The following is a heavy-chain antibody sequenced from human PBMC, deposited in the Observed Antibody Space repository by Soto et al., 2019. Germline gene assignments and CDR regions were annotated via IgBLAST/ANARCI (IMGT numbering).Heavy chain of an antibody. CDR1: GGSFSGYY. J-gene: IGHJ6*03. Sequence: SETLSLTCAVYGGSFSGYYWSWIRRPPGKGLEWIGLIYYSGSTKYNPSLESRVTMSVDTSKNQFSLRLNSVTAADTAVYYCARRGGDDTTMATGYYYYMDVWGKGTTVTVSS. V-gene: IGHV4-59*08. CDR2: IYYSGST. CDR3: ARRGGDDTTMATGYYYYMDV. D-gene: IGHD5-18*01.